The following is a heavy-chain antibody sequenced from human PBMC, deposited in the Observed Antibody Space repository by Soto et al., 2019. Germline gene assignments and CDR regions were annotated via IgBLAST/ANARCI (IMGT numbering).Heavy chain of an antibody. CDR3: ARADSNGLDP. CDR2: AYYSGSS. Sequence: PSETLSLTCTVSGDSIFSYFWNWIRHPPGKGLEWIGYAYYSGSSNYNPSLKSRVTISVDAAKRQVSLRLRSVTAAATAVYSCARADSNGLDPWGQGTMVTVSS. J-gene: IGHJ5*01. CDR1: GDSIFSYF. D-gene: IGHD4-4*01. V-gene: IGHV4-59*01.